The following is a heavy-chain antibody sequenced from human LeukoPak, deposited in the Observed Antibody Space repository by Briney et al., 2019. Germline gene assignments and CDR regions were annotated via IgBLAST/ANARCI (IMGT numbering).Heavy chain of an antibody. Sequence: ASVKVSCKASGYTFTGYYMHWVRQAPGQGLEWMGWINPNSGGTNYAQKLQGWVTMTRDTSISTAYMELSRLRFDDTAVYYCAREYNQFYYFDYWGQGTLVTVSS. V-gene: IGHV1-2*04. CDR3: AREYNQFYYFDY. D-gene: IGHD1-1*01. J-gene: IGHJ4*02. CDR2: INPNSGGT. CDR1: GYTFTGYY.